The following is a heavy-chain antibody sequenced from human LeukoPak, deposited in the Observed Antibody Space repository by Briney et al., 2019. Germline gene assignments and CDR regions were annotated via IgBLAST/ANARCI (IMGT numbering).Heavy chain of an antibody. Sequence: PGGSLRLSCAGSGFTFSDYGMSWVRQAPGKGLEWVSGINWNGGSTGYADSVKGRFTISRDNAKNSLYLQMNSLRAEDTALYYCARDWNDYGDLAVTLGYWGQGTLVTVSS. J-gene: IGHJ4*02. CDR1: GFTFSDYG. D-gene: IGHD4-17*01. CDR2: INWNGGST. V-gene: IGHV3-20*04. CDR3: ARDWNDYGDLAVTLGY.